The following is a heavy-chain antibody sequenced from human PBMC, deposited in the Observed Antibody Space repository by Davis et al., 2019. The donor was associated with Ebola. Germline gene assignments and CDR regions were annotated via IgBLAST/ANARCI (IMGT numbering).Heavy chain of an antibody. V-gene: IGHV4-34*01. CDR1: GGSISSYY. J-gene: IGHJ4*02. D-gene: IGHD3-22*01. CDR3: ARARYYYDSTSPLGY. CDR2: INHSGST. Sequence: SETLSLTCTVSGGSISSYYWGWIRQPPGKGLEWIGEINHSGSTNYNPSLKSRVTISVDTSKNQFSLKLSSVTAADTAVYYCARARYYYDSTSPLGYWGQGTLVTVSS.